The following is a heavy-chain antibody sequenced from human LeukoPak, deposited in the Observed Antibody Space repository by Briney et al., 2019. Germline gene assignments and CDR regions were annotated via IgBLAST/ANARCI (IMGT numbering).Heavy chain of an antibody. Sequence: GGSLRLSCAASGFTFSSYAMSWVRQAPGKGLEWVSAISGSGGSTYYADSVKGRFTISRDNSKNTPYLQMNSLRAEDTAVYYCAKIVPAPSITIFLYYYYGMDVWGQGTTVTVSS. CDR1: GFTFSSYA. J-gene: IGHJ6*02. D-gene: IGHD3-9*01. V-gene: IGHV3-23*01. CDR2: ISGSGGST. CDR3: AKIVPAPSITIFLYYYYGMDV.